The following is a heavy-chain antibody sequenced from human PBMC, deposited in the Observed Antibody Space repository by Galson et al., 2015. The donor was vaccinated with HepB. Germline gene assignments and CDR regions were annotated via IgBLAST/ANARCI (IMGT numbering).Heavy chain of an antibody. D-gene: IGHD3-22*01. V-gene: IGHV1-69*13. Sequence: SVKVSCKASGGTFSSSAISWVRQARGQGLEWMGGIIPIFGTANYAQKFQGRVTITADESTSTAYMELSSLRSEDTAVYYCARDGPGGGYYYDSSGLFDPWGQGTLVTVSS. J-gene: IGHJ5*02. CDR3: ARDGPGGGYYYDSSGLFDP. CDR2: IIPIFGTA. CDR1: GGTFSSSA.